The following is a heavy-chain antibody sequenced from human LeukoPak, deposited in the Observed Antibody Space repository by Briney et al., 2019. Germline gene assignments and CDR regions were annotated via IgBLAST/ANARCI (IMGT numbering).Heavy chain of an antibody. Sequence: PGGSLRLSCAASGFTFSSYSMNWVRQAPGKGLEWIGSIYYSGSTYYNPSLKSRVTISVDTSKNQFSLKLSSVTAADTAVYYCGRVRLRYYFDYWGQGTLVTVSS. CDR3: GRVRLRYYFDY. CDR1: GFTFSSYSMN. J-gene: IGHJ4*02. D-gene: IGHD3-10*01. V-gene: IGHV4-39*01. CDR2: IYYSGST.